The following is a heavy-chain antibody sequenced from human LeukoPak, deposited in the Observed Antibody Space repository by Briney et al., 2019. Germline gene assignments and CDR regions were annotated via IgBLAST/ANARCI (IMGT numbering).Heavy chain of an antibody. D-gene: IGHD4-17*01. CDR1: GASISSHY. CDR2: IYYSGST. J-gene: IGHJ4*02. Sequence: PSETLSLTCTVSGASISSHYWSWIRQPPGKGLEWIGYIYYSGSTNYNPSLKSRVTISVDTSKNQFSLKLSSVTAADTAVYYCASLDTTVTLFDYWGQGTLVTVSS. CDR3: ASLDTTVTLFDY. V-gene: IGHV4-59*08.